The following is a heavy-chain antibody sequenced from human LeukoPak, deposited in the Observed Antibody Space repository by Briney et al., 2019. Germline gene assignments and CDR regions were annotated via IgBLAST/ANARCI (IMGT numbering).Heavy chain of an antibody. CDR1: GYTLTELS. CDR3: ARAEGYYDSSGYYYGY. Sequence: ASVKVSCKVSGYTLTELSMHWVRQAPGKGLEWMGGFDPEDGETIYAQKFQGRVTMTEDTSTDTAYMELSSLRSEDTAVYYCARAEGYYDSSGYYYGYWGQGTLVTVSS. D-gene: IGHD3-22*01. V-gene: IGHV1-24*01. CDR2: FDPEDGET. J-gene: IGHJ4*02.